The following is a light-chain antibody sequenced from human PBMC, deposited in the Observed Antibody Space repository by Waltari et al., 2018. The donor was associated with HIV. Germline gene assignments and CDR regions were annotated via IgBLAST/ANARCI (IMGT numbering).Light chain of an antibody. J-gene: IGLJ3*02. CDR3: QVWDSPSNHWV. Sequence: SYVLTQPPSVSVAPGKTAMITCGGNNIGTVSVHWYQQKPGPAPVLVIYDDSDRPSGIPERFSGSNSGNTATLTISRVEVGDEADYYCQVWDSPSNHWVFGGGTKLTVL. CDR1: NIGTVS. V-gene: IGLV3-21*04. CDR2: DDS.